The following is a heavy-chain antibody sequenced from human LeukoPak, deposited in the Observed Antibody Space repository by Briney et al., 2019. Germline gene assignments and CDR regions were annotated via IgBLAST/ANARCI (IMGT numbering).Heavy chain of an antibody. CDR2: IYYSGST. D-gene: IGHD3-22*01. CDR3: VNYYDSSDYQQPNHFDY. J-gene: IGHJ4*02. Sequence: SETLSLTCTVSGGSISSSSYYWGWFRQPQGKGLDWIGSIYYSGSTYYNPSLKSRFTISVDTSKNQFSLKLSSVTAADTAVYYCVNYYDSSDYQQPNHFDYWGQGTPVTVSS. CDR1: GGSISSSSYY. V-gene: IGHV4-39*01.